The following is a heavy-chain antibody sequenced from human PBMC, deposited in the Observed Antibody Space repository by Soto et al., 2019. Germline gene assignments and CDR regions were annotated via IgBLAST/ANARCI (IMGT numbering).Heavy chain of an antibody. CDR1: GGSVSSGSYY. D-gene: IGHD6-19*01. V-gene: IGHV4-61*01. CDR2: IYYSGST. CDR3: ARGIEGWYQGRYYYGMDV. J-gene: IGHJ6*02. Sequence: PSETLSLTCTVSGGSVSSGSYYWSWIRQTPGKGLEWIGYIYYSGSTNYNPSLKSRVTISVDTSKNQFSLKLSSVTAADTAVYYCARGIEGWYQGRYYYGMDVWGQGTTVTVSS.